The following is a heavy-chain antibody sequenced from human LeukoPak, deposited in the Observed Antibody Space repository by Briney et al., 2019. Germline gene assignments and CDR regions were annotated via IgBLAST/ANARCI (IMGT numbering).Heavy chain of an antibody. CDR3: ARDRRIGQWLERTDY. Sequence: ASVKVSCTVSGYTLTELSMHWVRQAPGKGLEWMGGFDPEDGETIYAQKFQGRVTMTEDTSTDTAYMELSSLRSEDTAVYYCARDRRIGQWLERTDYWGQGTLVTVSS. CDR1: GYTLTELS. V-gene: IGHV1-24*01. D-gene: IGHD6-19*01. J-gene: IGHJ4*02. CDR2: FDPEDGET.